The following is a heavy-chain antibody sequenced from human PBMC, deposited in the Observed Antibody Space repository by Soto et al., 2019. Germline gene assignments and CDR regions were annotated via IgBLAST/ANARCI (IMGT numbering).Heavy chain of an antibody. V-gene: IGHV1-46*01. Sequence: VASVKVSCKASGYTFTSYYMHWVRQAPGQGLEWMGIVNPSGGSTSYAQKSQGRVTMTRDTSTSTVYMELSSLRSEDTAVYYCARGRSVGYYYYYYGMDVWGQGTTVTVSS. CDR2: VNPSGGST. CDR1: GYTFTSYY. D-gene: IGHD1-26*01. CDR3: ARGRSVGYYYYYYGMDV. J-gene: IGHJ6*02.